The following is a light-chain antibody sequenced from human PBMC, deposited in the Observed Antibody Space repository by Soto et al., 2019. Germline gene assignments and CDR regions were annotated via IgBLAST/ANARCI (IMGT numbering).Light chain of an antibody. Sequence: DIQMTQSPSSLSASVGDRVTITCRASQNIFSYLSWYQHKPGKAPELLIYAASSLQSGVPSRFSGSGSGTDFALTISSLQPEDFATYYCQQYENYWTFGQGSRVEIK. J-gene: IGKJ1*01. CDR2: AAS. CDR3: QQYENYWT. CDR1: QNIFSY. V-gene: IGKV1-39*01.